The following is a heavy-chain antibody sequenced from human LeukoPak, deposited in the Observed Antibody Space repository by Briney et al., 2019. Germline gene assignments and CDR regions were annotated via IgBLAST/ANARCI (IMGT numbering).Heavy chain of an antibody. CDR3: ARDAVGDGYVNFDY. Sequence: SETLSLTYTVSGYSISSGYYWGWIRQPPGKGLEWIGSIYHSGSTYYNPSLKSRVTISVDTSKNQFSLKLSSVTAADTAVYYCARDAVGDGYVNFDYWGQGTLVTVSS. J-gene: IGHJ4*02. D-gene: IGHD5-24*01. CDR1: GYSISSGYY. V-gene: IGHV4-38-2*02. CDR2: IYHSGST.